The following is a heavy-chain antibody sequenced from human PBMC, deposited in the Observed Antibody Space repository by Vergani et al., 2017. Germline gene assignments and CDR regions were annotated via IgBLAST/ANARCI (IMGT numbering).Heavy chain of an antibody. Sequence: QVQLVQSGAEVKKPGSSVKVSCKASGGTFSSYAITWVRQAPGQGLEWMGRIIPIFATANYAQKFQGRVTITADESTSTPYMELSSLRSEDTAVYYCAREGIKRVYSGSPPSWGQGTLVTVSS. CDR2: IIPIFATA. CDR1: GGTFSSYA. J-gene: IGHJ4*02. D-gene: IGHD5-12*01. CDR3: AREGIKRVYSGSPPS. V-gene: IGHV1-69*13.